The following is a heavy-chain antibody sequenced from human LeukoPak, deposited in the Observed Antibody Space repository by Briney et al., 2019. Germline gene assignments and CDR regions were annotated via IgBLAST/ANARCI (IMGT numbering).Heavy chain of an antibody. CDR2: ISSSSNTI. CDR3: ARSLCNDTGCSLDP. CDR1: GFTFSSYW. D-gene: IGHD5-18*01. J-gene: IGHJ5*02. V-gene: IGHV3-48*04. Sequence: PGGSLRLSCAASGFTFSSYWMHWVRQAPGKGLEWIAYISSSSNTIYYADSVKGRFAVSRDNAKSSLYLQMTGLRVADTAFHYCARSLCNDTGCSLDPWGQGTLVSVSS.